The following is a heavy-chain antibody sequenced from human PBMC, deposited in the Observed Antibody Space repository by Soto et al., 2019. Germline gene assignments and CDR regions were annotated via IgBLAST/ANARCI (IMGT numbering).Heavy chain of an antibody. Sequence: GGSLRLSCAASGFTFSSYGMHWVRQAPGKGLEWVAVIWYDGSNKYYADSVKGRFTISRDNSKNTLYLQMNSLRAEDTAVYYCARDGLQQLLYGMDVWGQGTTVTVSS. CDR2: IWYDGSNK. CDR1: GFTFSSYG. CDR3: ARDGLQQLLYGMDV. J-gene: IGHJ6*02. D-gene: IGHD6-13*01. V-gene: IGHV3-33*01.